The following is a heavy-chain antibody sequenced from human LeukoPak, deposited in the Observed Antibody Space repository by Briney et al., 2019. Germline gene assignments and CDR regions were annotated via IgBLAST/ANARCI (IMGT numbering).Heavy chain of an antibody. D-gene: IGHD3-10*01. CDR1: GGSFSGYY. Sequence: SETLSLTCAVYGGSFSGYYWSWIRQPPGKGLEWIGEINHSGSTNYNPSLKSRVTISVDTSKNQFSLELSSVTAADTAVYYCARERYYYGSGSYYPFDYWGQGTLVTVSS. V-gene: IGHV4-34*01. J-gene: IGHJ4*02. CDR3: ARERYYYGSGSYYPFDY. CDR2: INHSGST.